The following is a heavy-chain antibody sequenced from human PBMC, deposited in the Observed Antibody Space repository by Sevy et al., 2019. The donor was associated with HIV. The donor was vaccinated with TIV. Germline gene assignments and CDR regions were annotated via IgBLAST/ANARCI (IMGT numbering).Heavy chain of an antibody. CDR2: ITSSGSTI. J-gene: IGHJ4*02. V-gene: IGHV3-48*03. D-gene: IGHD3-22*01. Sequence: GGSLRLSCTASGFIFNTYEMNWVRQAPGKGLEWVSYITSSGSTIYYADSVKGRFTISRDNVKNSLYLQMSNLRAEDTAVYYCARARDYYDSSGPYYFDYWGQGTLVTVSS. CDR1: GFIFNTYE. CDR3: ARARDYYDSSGPYYFDY.